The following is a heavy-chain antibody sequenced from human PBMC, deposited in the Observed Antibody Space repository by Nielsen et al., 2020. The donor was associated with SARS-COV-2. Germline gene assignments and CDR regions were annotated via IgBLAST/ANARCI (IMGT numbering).Heavy chain of an antibody. CDR2: IIHTGST. V-gene: IGHV4-59*01. Sequence: SETLSLTCTVSAASISRYSWSWIRHSPEKGLVWIGCIIHTGSTNYNPSLGSRVTMSLDTSNSQFSLRLTSVTASDTAVYYCVRGAWYFDHWCQGTLVTVSS. J-gene: IGHJ4*02. CDR1: AASISRYS. CDR3: VRGAWYFDH.